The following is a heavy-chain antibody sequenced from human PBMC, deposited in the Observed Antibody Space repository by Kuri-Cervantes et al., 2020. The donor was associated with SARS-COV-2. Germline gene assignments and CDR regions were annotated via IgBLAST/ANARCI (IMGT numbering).Heavy chain of an antibody. Sequence: LSLTCAASGFTFSRYSMSWIRQAPGKGLEWVSYISSSGSTIYYADSVKGRFTISRDNAKNSLYLQMNSLRAEDTAVYYCARGAHDYYYYGMDVWGQGTTVTVSS. J-gene: IGHJ6*02. CDR3: ARGAHDYYYYGMDV. CDR2: ISSSGSTI. CDR1: GFTFSRYS. V-gene: IGHV3-11*01.